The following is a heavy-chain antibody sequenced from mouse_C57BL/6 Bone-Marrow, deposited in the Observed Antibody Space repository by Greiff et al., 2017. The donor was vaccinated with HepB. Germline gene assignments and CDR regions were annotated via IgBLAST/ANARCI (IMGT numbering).Heavy chain of an antibody. D-gene: IGHD6-1*01. CDR1: GYTFTDYE. CDR3: TRPPYWYFDV. V-gene: IGHV1-15*01. J-gene: IGHJ1*03. CDR2: IDPETGGT. Sequence: QVQLQQSGAELVRPGASVTLSCKASGYTFTDYEMHWVKQTPVHGLEWIGAIDPETGGTAYNQKFKGKAILTADKSSSTAYMELRSLTSEDSAVYYCTRPPYWYFDVLGTGTTVTVSS.